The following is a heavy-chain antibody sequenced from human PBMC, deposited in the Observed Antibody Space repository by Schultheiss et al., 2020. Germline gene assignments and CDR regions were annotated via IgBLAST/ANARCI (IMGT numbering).Heavy chain of an antibody. V-gene: IGHV4-4*07. Sequence: SETLSLTCTVSGGSISSYYWSWIRQPAGKGLEWIVRVYSGGSTYYNASLKSRVTISVDTSKNQFSLKLSSVTAADTAVYYCARLRGWELARFDYWGQGALVTVSS. D-gene: IGHD1-26*01. CDR3: ARLRGWELARFDY. CDR2: VYSGGST. CDR1: GGSISSYY. J-gene: IGHJ4*02.